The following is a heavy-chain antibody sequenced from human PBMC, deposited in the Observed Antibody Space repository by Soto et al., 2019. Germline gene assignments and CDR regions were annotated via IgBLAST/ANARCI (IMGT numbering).Heavy chain of an antibody. CDR3: AKPWGAFESTASTFSD. J-gene: IGHJ4*02. V-gene: IGHV3-30*04. CDR1: GFSFGSYA. D-gene: IGHD2-21*02. Sequence: GGSLRLSCEASGFSFGSYAMHWVRQAPGKGLEGVAVTSYEGSKTYYADSVKGRFTISRDNSRSTLFLQLSSLRPDDTAVYYCAKPWGAFESTASTFSDWGQGTVVTVSS. CDR2: TSYEGSKT.